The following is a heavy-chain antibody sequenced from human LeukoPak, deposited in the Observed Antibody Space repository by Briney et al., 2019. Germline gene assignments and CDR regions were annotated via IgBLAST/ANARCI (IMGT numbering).Heavy chain of an antibody. CDR3: ASALYDILTGYYREPYDY. CDR1: GFTFSSYA. CDR2: ISGSGGST. J-gene: IGHJ4*02. V-gene: IGHV3-23*01. Sequence: GGSLRLSCAASGFTFSSYAMSWVRQAPGKGLEGVSAISGSGGSTYYADSVKGRFTISRDNSKNTLYLQMNSLRAEDTAVYYCASALYDILTGYYREPYDYWGQGTLVTVSS. D-gene: IGHD3-9*01.